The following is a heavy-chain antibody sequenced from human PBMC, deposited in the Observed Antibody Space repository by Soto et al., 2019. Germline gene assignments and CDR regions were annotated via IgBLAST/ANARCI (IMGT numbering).Heavy chain of an antibody. Sequence: QVQLQQWGAGLLKPSETLSLTCAVYGGSFSGYYWSWIRQPPGKGLEWIGEINHRGSTNYNPSLKSRVTISVDTSKNQFSPKLSSVTAADTAVYYCARSEVRGVISHFDYWGQGTLVTVSS. V-gene: IGHV4-34*01. CDR3: ARSEVRGVISHFDY. CDR1: GGSFSGYY. CDR2: INHRGST. J-gene: IGHJ4*02. D-gene: IGHD3-10*01.